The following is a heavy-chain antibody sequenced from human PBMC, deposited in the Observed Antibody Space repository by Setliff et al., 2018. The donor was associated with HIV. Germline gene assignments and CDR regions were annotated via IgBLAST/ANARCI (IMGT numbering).Heavy chain of an antibody. V-gene: IGHV4-34*01. Sequence: ETLSLTCAVYGGSFSGYYWSWIRQPPGKGMEWIGEINHDRTTNYNPSLKGRVTISVDTSKNQFSLTLNSVTAADTAVYYCARGSRQLTIFGVVFKTNYYFMDVWGKGTAVTVSS. J-gene: IGHJ6*03. CDR3: ARGSRQLTIFGVVFKTNYYFMDV. CDR1: GGSFSGYY. CDR2: INHDRTT. D-gene: IGHD3-3*01.